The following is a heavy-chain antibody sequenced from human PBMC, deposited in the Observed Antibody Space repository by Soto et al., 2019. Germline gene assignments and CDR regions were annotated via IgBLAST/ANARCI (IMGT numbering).Heavy chain of an antibody. V-gene: IGHV1-46*01. Sequence: ASVKVSCKASSYTFANLYIHWVRQAPGQRLEWMGMISPSGAGTTYAQSFQGRFTMTRDTFTNTVYMQLSSLTSEDTAVYYCARHFGVIRDYFYYYGMDIWGQGTSVTVSS. CDR2: ISPSGAGT. CDR1: SYTFANLY. J-gene: IGHJ6*02. CDR3: ARHFGVIRDYFYYYGMDI. D-gene: IGHD3-3*01.